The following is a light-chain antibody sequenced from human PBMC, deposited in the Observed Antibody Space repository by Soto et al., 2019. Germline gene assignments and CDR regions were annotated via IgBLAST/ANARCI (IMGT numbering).Light chain of an antibody. CDR1: SSDVGGYNY. CDR2: DVS. Sequence: QSVLTQPASVSGAPGQSIAISCTGTSSDVGGYNYVSWYQHHPGKAPKLMVYDVSNRPSGVFNRFSGSKFGNTASLTISELQAEDEADYYCSSYTSSSTYVFGTGTKVTVL. V-gene: IGLV2-14*03. J-gene: IGLJ1*01. CDR3: SSYTSSSTYV.